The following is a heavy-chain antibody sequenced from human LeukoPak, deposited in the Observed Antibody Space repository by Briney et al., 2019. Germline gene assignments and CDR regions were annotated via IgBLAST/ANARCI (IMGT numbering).Heavy chain of an antibody. CDR3: ARGGRGSAAVVAPRSFDI. CDR2: IYTGGNS. D-gene: IGHD3-22*01. J-gene: IGHJ3*02. V-gene: IGHV3-53*01. CDR1: GFTVSSTH. Sequence: RGSLRLSCAASGFTVSSTHMVWVRQAPGKGLEWVSVIYTGGNSYYAGSVQGRFIISRDISKNTLYLQMNSLRAEDSALYYCARGGRGSAAVVAPRSFDIWGQGTMVTVSS.